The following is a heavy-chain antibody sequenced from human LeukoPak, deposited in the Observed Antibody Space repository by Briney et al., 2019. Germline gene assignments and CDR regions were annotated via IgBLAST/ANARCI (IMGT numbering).Heavy chain of an antibody. CDR1: GFTFSSYA. J-gene: IGHJ3*02. CDR3: ARKILTGTHKGAFDI. D-gene: IGHD3-9*01. CDR2: ISGGGGST. V-gene: IGHV3-23*01. Sequence: GGSLRLSCAASGFTFSSYAMSWVRQAPGKGLEWVSAISGGGGSTYYADSVKGRFTISRDNAKNSLYLQMNSLRAEDTAVYYCARKILTGTHKGAFDIWGQGTMVTVSS.